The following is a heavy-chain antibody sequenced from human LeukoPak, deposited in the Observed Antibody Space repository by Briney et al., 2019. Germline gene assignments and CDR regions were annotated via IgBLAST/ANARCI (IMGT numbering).Heavy chain of an antibody. CDR2: IYTSGST. J-gene: IGHJ3*02. V-gene: IGHV4-4*07. CDR3: SREKSSGWYGDAFDI. Sequence: PSETLSCNATGPGCCITDLNWIRLPQPAGKGLEWIGRIYTSGSTNYNPSLKSRVTMSVDTSKNQFSLKLSPVTAADTAVYYCSREKSSGWYGDAFDIWGQGTMVTVSS. CDR1: GCCITDLN. D-gene: IGHD6-19*01.